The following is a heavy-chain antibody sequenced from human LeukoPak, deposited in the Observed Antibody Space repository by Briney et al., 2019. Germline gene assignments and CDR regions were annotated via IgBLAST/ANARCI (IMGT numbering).Heavy chain of an antibody. CDR3: ARGLGVPDAFDI. J-gene: IGHJ3*02. CDR2: ISSSSSYI. V-gene: IGHV3-21*01. Sequence: GGSLRLSCAASGFIFSSYSMNWVRQAPGKGLEWVSSISSSSSYIYYADSMKGRFTISRDNAKNSLYLQMNSLRAEDTAVYYCARGLGVPDAFDIWGQGTMVTVSS. CDR1: GFIFSSYS. D-gene: IGHD1-26*01.